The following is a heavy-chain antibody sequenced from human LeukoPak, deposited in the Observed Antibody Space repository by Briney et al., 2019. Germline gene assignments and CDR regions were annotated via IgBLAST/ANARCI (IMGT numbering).Heavy chain of an antibody. D-gene: IGHD5-18*01. J-gene: IGHJ4*02. CDR3: ASRSHTAMVSYFDY. CDR2: IKEDGSKI. V-gene: IGHV3-7*02. Sequence: GGSLRLSCAASGFTFTTDWMSWVRQTPGKGLEWVANIKEDGSKIYYVDSVRGRFTISRDNAKNSLYLQMNSLRAEDTAVYYCASRSHTAMVSYFDYWGQGTLVTVSS. CDR1: GFTFTTDW.